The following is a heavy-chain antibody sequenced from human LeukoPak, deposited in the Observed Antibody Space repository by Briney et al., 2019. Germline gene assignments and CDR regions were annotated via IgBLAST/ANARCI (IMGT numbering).Heavy chain of an antibody. Sequence: AGGSLRLSCAASGFTFSSYGMHWVRQAPGKGLEWVAVIWYDGSNKYYADSVKGRFTTSRDNSKNTLYLQMNSLRAEDTAVYYCAKGYYDFWSGYPPSYYMDVWGKGTTVTVSS. CDR2: IWYDGSNK. CDR3: AKGYYDFWSGYPPSYYMDV. CDR1: GFTFSSYG. J-gene: IGHJ6*03. V-gene: IGHV3-33*06. D-gene: IGHD3-3*01.